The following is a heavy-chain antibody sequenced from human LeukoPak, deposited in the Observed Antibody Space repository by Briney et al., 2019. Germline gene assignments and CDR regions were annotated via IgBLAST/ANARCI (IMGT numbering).Heavy chain of an antibody. D-gene: IGHD5-18*01. CDR2: IYHSGST. Sequence: SETLSLTCAVNGGSFSGYYWGWIRRPPGKGLEWIGSIYHSGSTYYNPSLKSRVTISVDTSKNQFSLKLSSVTTADAAVYYCARGHVDTAMVWNYYYYMDVWGKGTTVTVSS. CDR3: ARGHVDTAMVWNYYYYMDV. J-gene: IGHJ6*03. V-gene: IGHV4-38-2*01. CDR1: GGSFSGYY.